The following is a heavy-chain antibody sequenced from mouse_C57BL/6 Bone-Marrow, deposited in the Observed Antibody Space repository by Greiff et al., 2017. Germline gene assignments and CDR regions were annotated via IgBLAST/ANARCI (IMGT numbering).Heavy chain of an antibody. CDR3: ARSGSYYSNYLAWFAY. V-gene: IGHV1-81*01. CDR2: IYPRSGNT. J-gene: IGHJ3*01. CDR1: GYTFTSYG. D-gene: IGHD2-5*01. Sequence: QVQLQQSGAELARPGASVKLSCKASGYTFTSYGISWVKQRTGQGLEWIGEIYPRSGNTYYNEKFKGKATLTADKSSSTAYMALRSLTSEDSAVYFCARSGSYYSNYLAWFAYWGQGTLVTVSA.